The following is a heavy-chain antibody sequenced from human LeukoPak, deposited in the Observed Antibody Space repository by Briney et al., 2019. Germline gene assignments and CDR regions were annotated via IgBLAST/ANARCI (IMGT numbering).Heavy chain of an antibody. CDR1: GYTFTGYY. J-gene: IGHJ3*02. Sequence: ASVKVSCKASGYTFTGYYIHCVRQAPGQGLEWMGWISAYNGNTNYAQKLQGRVTMTTDTSTSTAYMELRSLRSDDTAVYYCARRGASRAFDIWGQGTMVTVSS. D-gene: IGHD4/OR15-4a*01. CDR3: ARRGASRAFDI. CDR2: ISAYNGNT. V-gene: IGHV1-18*04.